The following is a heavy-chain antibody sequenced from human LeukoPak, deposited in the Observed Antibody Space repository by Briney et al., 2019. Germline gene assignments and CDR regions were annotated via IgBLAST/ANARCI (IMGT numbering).Heavy chain of an antibody. J-gene: IGHJ4*02. CDR3: ARALMVRGVITYYYFDY. V-gene: IGHV4-61*08. CDR1: GGSVSSGGYY. CDR2: IYYSGST. Sequence: SETLSLTCTVSGGSVSSGGYYWSWIRQPPGKGLEWIGYIYYSGSTNYNPSLKSRVTISVDTSKNQFSLELSSVTAADTAVYYCARALMVRGVITYYYFDYWGQGTLVTVSS. D-gene: IGHD3-10*01.